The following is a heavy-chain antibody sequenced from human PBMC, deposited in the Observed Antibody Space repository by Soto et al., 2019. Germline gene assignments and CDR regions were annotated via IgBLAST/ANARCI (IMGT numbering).Heavy chain of an antibody. D-gene: IGHD1-26*01. J-gene: IGHJ3*02. CDR2: ISYDGSNK. CDR3: ARDLCSGSSASAFDI. Sequence: GGSLRLSCAASGFTFSSYAMHWVRQAPGKGLEWVAVISYDGSNKYYADSVKGRFTISRYNSKNTLYLQMNSLRAEDTAVYYCARDLCSGSSASAFDIWGQGTMVTVSS. CDR1: GFTFSSYA. V-gene: IGHV3-30*04.